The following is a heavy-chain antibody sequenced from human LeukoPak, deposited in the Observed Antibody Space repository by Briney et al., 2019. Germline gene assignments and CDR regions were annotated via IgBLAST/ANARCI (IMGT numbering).Heavy chain of an antibody. V-gene: IGHV4-61*02. D-gene: IGHD6-19*01. CDR2: IYTGGST. CDR1: GGSISSSSYY. J-gene: IGHJ5*02. Sequence: PSETLSLTCTVSGGSISSSSYYWSWIRQPAGKGLEWIGRIYTGGSTNYNPSLKSRVTISVDTSKNQFSLKLSSVTAADTAVYYCARDSYSSGWYNWFDPWGQGTLVTVSS. CDR3: ARDSYSSGWYNWFDP.